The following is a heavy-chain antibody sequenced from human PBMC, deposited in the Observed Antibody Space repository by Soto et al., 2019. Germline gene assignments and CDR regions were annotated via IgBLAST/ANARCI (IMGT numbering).Heavy chain of an antibody. CDR1: GFTFNTYW. Sequence: EVQLVESGGGLVQPGGSLRLSCAASGFTFNTYWMHWVRQAPGKGLVWVSRINSDGSSTSYADSVKGRFTISRDNAKNTLYLLMNSLGADDTAVYYCARGGYSYGSAYWGQGTLVTVSS. CDR2: INSDGSST. J-gene: IGHJ4*02. CDR3: ARGGYSYGSAY. V-gene: IGHV3-74*01. D-gene: IGHD5-18*01.